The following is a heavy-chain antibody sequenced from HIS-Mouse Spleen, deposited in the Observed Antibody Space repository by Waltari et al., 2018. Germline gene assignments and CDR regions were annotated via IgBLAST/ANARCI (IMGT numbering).Heavy chain of an antibody. Sequence: QVQLQQWGAGLLKPSETLSLTCAVYGGSFSGYYWSWIRQPPGKGLEWIGEINQSGSTNYNPSLKSRVTIAVDTSKNQFSLKLSSVTAADTAVYYCARGPYPRSYYYFDYWGQGTLVIVSS. V-gene: IGHV4-34*01. CDR3: ARGPYPRSYYYFDY. J-gene: IGHJ4*02. D-gene: IGHD5-18*01. CDR1: GGSFSGYY. CDR2: INQSGST.